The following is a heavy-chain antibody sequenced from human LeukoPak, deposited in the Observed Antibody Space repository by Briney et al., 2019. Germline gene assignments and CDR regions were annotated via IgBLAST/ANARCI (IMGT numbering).Heavy chain of an antibody. J-gene: IGHJ3*02. D-gene: IGHD3-22*01. V-gene: IGHV3-21*01. CDR1: GFTFSSYS. CDR2: ISSSSSYI. Sequence: GGSLRLSCAASGFTFSSYSMNWVRQAPGKGLEWVSSISSSSSYIYYADSVKGRFTISRDNAKNSLYLQMNSLRAEDTAVYYCARDPAEDDSSGYYYRDAFDIWGQGTMVTVSS. CDR3: ARDPAEDDSSGYYYRDAFDI.